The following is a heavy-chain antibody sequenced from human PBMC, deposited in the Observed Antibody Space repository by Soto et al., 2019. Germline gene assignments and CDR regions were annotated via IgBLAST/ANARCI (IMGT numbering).Heavy chain of an antibody. CDR2: INTDESST. D-gene: IGHD6-19*01. V-gene: IGHV3-74*01. CDR1: GFTFSSYW. J-gene: IGHJ3*02. Sequence: EVQLVESGGGLGQPGGSLRLSCAASGFTFSSYWMHWVRQAPGKGLVWVSRINTDESSTAYADSVKGRFTISRDNAKNTMYLPMNSLRAEDTAVYYCTSGGVVAGLRNALDIWGQGTTITVSS. CDR3: TSGGVVAGLRNALDI.